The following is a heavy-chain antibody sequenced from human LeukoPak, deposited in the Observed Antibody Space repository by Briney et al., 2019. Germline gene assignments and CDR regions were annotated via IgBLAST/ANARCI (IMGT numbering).Heavy chain of an antibody. D-gene: IGHD3-22*01. CDR2: IWYDGSNK. CDR3: AKEYYYDSSGYYYVLFAFDI. V-gene: IGHV3-33*06. CDR1: GFTFSSYG. J-gene: IGHJ3*02. Sequence: GGSLRLSCAASGFTFSSYGMHWVRQAPGKGLEWVAVIWYDGSNKYYADSVKGRFTISRDNSKNTLYLQMNSLRAEDTAVYYCAKEYYYDSSGYYYVLFAFDIWGQGTMVTVSS.